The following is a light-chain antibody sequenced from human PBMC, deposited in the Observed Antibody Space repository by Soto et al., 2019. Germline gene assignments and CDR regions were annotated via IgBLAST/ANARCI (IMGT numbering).Light chain of an antibody. J-gene: IGKJ1*01. CDR3: QHLNSYPWT. CDR2: SAS. CDR1: QGISSY. Sequence: DIQLTQSPSFLSASVGDRVTITFRASQGISSYLAWYQPKPGKAPKLLIYSASTLQSGVLSRFSGSGSGAEFTLTIISLQPEDFATYYAQHLNSYPWTFGQGTKVEIK. V-gene: IGKV1-9*01.